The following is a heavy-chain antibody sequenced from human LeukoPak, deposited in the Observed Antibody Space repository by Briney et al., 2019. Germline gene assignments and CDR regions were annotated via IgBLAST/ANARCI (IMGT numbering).Heavy chain of an antibody. Sequence: ASVKVSCKASGYTFTGYYMHWVRQAPGQGLERMGRINPNSGGTNYAQKFQGRVTMTRDTSISTAYMELSRLRSDDTAVYYCARDRDSSSTSCYAAGWFDPWGQGTLVTVSS. J-gene: IGHJ5*02. V-gene: IGHV1-2*06. CDR3: ARDRDSSSTSCYAAGWFDP. CDR2: INPNSGGT. D-gene: IGHD2-2*01. CDR1: GYTFTGYY.